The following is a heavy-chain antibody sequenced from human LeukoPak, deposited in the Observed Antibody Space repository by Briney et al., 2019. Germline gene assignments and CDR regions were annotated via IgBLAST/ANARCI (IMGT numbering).Heavy chain of an antibody. CDR2: ISGSGGST. CDR3: AKGPFFGAGAQYYFDY. Sequence: GGSLRLSCAASGFTFSSYAMSWVRQAPGRGLEWVSAISGSGGSTYYADSVKGRFTTSRDNSKNTLYLQMNSLRAEDTAVYYCAKGPFFGAGAQYYFDYWGQGTLVTVSS. CDR1: GFTFSSYA. D-gene: IGHD3-16*01. V-gene: IGHV3-23*01. J-gene: IGHJ4*02.